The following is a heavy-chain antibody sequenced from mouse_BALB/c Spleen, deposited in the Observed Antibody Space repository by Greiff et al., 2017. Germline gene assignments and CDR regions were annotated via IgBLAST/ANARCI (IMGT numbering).Heavy chain of an antibody. J-gene: IGHJ4*01. V-gene: IGHV5-12-1*01. D-gene: IGHD2-4*01. CDR2: ISSGGGST. CDR3: ARQGDYYDPYYAMDY. Sequence: EVKLVESGGGLVKPGGSLKLSCAASGFAFSSYDMSWVRQTPEKRLEWVAYISSGGGSTYYPDTVKGRFTISRDNAKNTLYLQMSSLKSEDTAMYYCARQGDYYDPYYAMDYWGQGTSVTVSS. CDR1: GFAFSSYD.